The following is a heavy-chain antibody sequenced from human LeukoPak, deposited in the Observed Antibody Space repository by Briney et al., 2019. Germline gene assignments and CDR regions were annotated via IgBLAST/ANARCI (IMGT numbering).Heavy chain of an antibody. V-gene: IGHV3-7*01. CDR1: GFKFSSSW. Sequence: GGSLRLSCAASGFKFSSSWMSWVRQAPGKGLEWVANINQHGSEEYYVDSVKGRCFISRDNAKQSVYLQINSLRVEDTAAYYCATALDYYGSGPVDYWGQGALVTVSS. CDR2: INQHGSEE. J-gene: IGHJ4*02. CDR3: ATALDYYGSGPVDY. D-gene: IGHD3-10*01.